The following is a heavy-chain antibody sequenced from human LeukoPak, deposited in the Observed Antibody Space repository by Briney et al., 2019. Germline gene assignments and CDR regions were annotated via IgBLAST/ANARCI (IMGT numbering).Heavy chain of an antibody. CDR2: IYHSGST. CDR3: ARDRIVVPAAAVYYGMDV. D-gene: IGHD2-2*01. J-gene: IGHJ6*02. Sequence: SETLSLTCTVSGGSISSGGYYWSWIRQHPGKGLEWIGYIYHSGSTYYNPSLKSRVTISVDTSKNQFSLKLSSVTAADTAVYYCARDRIVVPAAAVYYGMDVWGQGTTVTVSS. V-gene: IGHV4-31*03. CDR1: GGSISSGGYY.